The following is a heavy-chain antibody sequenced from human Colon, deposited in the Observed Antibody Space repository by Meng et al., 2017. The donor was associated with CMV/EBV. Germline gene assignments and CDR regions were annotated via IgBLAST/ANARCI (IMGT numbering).Heavy chain of an antibody. V-gene: IGHV3-30*04. CDR2: ISSDDNTE. CDR3: ARNLAPYYFDS. CDR1: SFTFSTYS. Sequence: GESLKISCVASSFTFSTYSMHWVRQAPGKGLEWLAFISSDDNTEDYADPLRGRFTISRDDFSNTLFLQMTSLRPEDTAVYFCARNLAPYYFDSWGQGTLVTVSS. J-gene: IGHJ4*02.